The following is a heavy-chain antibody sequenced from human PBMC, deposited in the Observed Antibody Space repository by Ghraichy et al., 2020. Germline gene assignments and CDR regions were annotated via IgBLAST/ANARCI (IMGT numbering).Heavy chain of an antibody. Sequence: GSLRLSCAASGFTFDDYAMHWVRQAPGKGLEWVSLISWDGGSTYYADSVKGRFTISRDNSKNSLYLQMNSLRAEDTALYYCAKGDYYDSSGYYFDYWGQGTLVTVSS. CDR3: AKGDYYDSSGYYFDY. CDR1: GFTFDDYA. D-gene: IGHD3-22*01. CDR2: ISWDGGST. V-gene: IGHV3-43D*04. J-gene: IGHJ4*02.